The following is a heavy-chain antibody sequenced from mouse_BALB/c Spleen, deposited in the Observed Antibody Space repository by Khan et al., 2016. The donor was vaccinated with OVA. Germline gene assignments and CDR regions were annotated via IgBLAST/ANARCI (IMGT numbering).Heavy chain of an antibody. Sequence: EVKLQESGPGLVKPSQSISLTCTVTGYSITSGYGWNWIRQFPGNKLEWMGNISYSGSTNYNPSLKSRISITRDTSKNQFILQLNSVTTKDRATYYCSRTARIKYWGQGTTLTVSS. CDR3: SRTARIKY. D-gene: IGHD1-2*01. J-gene: IGHJ2*01. CDR2: ISYSGST. CDR1: GYSITSGYG. V-gene: IGHV3-2*02.